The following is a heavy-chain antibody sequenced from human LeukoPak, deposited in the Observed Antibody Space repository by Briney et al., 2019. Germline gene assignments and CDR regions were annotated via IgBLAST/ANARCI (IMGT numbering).Heavy chain of an antibody. J-gene: IGHJ4*02. CDR1: GHTFTNYG. V-gene: IGHV1-2*02. Sequence: ASVKVSCKASGHTFTNYGITWVRQAPGQGLEWMGWINPNSGGTNYAQKFQGRVTMTRDTSISTAYMELSRLRSDDTAVYYCARGAAAGAPGLFYWGQGTLVTVSS. CDR3: ARGAAAGAPGLFY. CDR2: INPNSGGT. D-gene: IGHD6-13*01.